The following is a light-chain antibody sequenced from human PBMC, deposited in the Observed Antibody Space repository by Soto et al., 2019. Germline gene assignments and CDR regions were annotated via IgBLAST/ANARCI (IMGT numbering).Light chain of an antibody. CDR1: SSDVGGYDY. V-gene: IGLV2-8*01. CDR3: TPYAGSKLRV. CDR2: DVT. J-gene: IGLJ2*01. Sequence: QSALTQPPSASGSPGQSVTISCTGTSSDVGGYDYVSWFQHHPGKAPKLIIYDVTKRPSGVPDRFSGSKSDNTASLTVSGLQAEDEADYFCTPYAGSKLRVFGGGTKLTVL.